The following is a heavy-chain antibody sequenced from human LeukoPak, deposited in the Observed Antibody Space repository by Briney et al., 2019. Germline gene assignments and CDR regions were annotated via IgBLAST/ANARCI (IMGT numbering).Heavy chain of an antibody. D-gene: IGHD2-2*01. CDR1: GGSISSYY. CDR2: IYYSGST. V-gene: IGHV4-59*01. J-gene: IGHJ4*01. CDR3: ARERPWTRSAFDN. Sequence: SETLSLTCTVSGGSISSYYWSWIRQPPGKGLEWIGYIYYSGSTNYNPSLKSRVTISVDTSKNQFSLKLSSVTAADTAVYYCARERPWTRSAFDNWGHGTVVTVSS.